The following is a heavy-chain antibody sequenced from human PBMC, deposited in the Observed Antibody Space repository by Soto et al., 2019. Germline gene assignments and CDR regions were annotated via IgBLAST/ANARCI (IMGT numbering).Heavy chain of an antibody. CDR3: ARLLAFCTNGVCDPGWFDP. CDR2: ISAYNGNT. V-gene: IGHV1-18*01. CDR1: GYTFTSYG. D-gene: IGHD2-8*01. J-gene: IGHJ5*02. Sequence: ASVKVSCKASGYTFTSYGISWVRQAPGQGLEWMGWISAYNGNTNYAQKLQGRVTMTTDTSTSTAYMELRSLRSDDTAVYYCARLLAFCTNGVCDPGWFDPWGQGTLVTVSS.